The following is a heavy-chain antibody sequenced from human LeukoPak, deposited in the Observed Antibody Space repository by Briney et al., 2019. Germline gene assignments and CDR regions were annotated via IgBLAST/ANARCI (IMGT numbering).Heavy chain of an antibody. V-gene: IGHV4-61*02. J-gene: IGHJ4*02. Sequence: PSETLSLTCTVSGGSISSGSHYWSWIRQPAGKGLEWIGRIYTSGSTNYNPSLKSRVTISVDTSKKQFSLKLSSVTAADTAVYYCARTAYGSGSYYSDYWGQGTLVTVSS. CDR1: GGSISSGSHY. D-gene: IGHD3-10*01. CDR3: ARTAYGSGSYYSDY. CDR2: IYTSGST.